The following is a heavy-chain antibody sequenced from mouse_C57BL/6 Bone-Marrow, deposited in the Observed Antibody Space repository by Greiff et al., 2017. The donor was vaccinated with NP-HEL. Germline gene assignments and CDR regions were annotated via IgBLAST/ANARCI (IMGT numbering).Heavy chain of an antibody. CDR1: GYTFTDYY. J-gene: IGHJ2*01. V-gene: IGHV1-19*01. Sequence: VQLQQSGPVLVKPGASVKMSCKASGYTFTDYYMNWVQQSHGKSLEWIGVINPYNGGTSYNQKFKGKATLTVDKSSSTAYMELNSLTSEDSAVYYCARRGDYWGQGTTLTVSS. CDR3: ARRGDY. CDR2: INPYNGGT.